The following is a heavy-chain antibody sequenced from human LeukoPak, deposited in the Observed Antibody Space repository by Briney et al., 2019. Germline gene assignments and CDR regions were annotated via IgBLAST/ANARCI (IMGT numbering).Heavy chain of an antibody. CDR1: GYTLTGRY. Sequence: ASVKVSCKASGYTLTGRYMHWVRQAPGQGLEWMGWINPDSGGTNLAPKFQGRVTMTRDTSISTAYMELRRLTSDDTAVYYCARDRYLTYNDILSGYYSSWFDPWGQGTPVTVSS. J-gene: IGHJ5*02. CDR2: INPDSGGT. CDR3: ARDRYLTYNDILSGYYSSWFDP. D-gene: IGHD3-9*01. V-gene: IGHV1-2*02.